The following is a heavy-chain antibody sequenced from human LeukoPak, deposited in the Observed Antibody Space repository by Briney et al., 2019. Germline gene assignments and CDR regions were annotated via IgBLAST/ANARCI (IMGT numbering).Heavy chain of an antibody. J-gene: IGHJ3*02. V-gene: IGHV4-34*09. D-gene: IGHD3-22*01. CDR1: GGSFSGYY. CDR3: ARDYYDSSGYYYDI. Sequence: SETLSLTCAVYGGSFSGYYWSWIRQPPGKGLEWIGYIYYSGSTYYNPSLKSRVTISVDTSKNQFSLKLSSVTAADTAVYYCARDYYDSSGYYYDIWGQGTMVTVSS. CDR2: IYYSGST.